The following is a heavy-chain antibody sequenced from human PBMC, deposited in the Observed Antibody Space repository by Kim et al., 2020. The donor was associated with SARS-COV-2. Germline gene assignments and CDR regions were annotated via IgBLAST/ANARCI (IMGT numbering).Heavy chain of an antibody. J-gene: IGHJ5*02. CDR3: AKDCSSTSCYWGFDP. Sequence: GGSLRLSCAASGFTFSSYAMSWVRQAPGKGLEWVSAISGSGGSTYYADSVKGRFTISRDNSKNTLYLQMNSLRAEDTAVYYCAKDCSSTSCYWGFDPWGQGTLVTVSS. CDR2: ISGSGGST. V-gene: IGHV3-23*01. D-gene: IGHD2-2*01. CDR1: GFTFSSYA.